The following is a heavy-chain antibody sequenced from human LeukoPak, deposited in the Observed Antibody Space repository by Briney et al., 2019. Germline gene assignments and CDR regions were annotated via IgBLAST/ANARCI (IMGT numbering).Heavy chain of an antibody. Sequence: SETLSLTCTVSGGSISSYYWSWIRQPPGKGLEWIGYIYYSGSTNYNPSLKSRVTISVDTSKNQFSLKLSSVTAADTAVYYCARFQYYYDSSGYSAFDIWGQGTMVTVSS. D-gene: IGHD3-22*01. J-gene: IGHJ3*02. V-gene: IGHV4-59*01. CDR3: ARFQYYYDSSGYSAFDI. CDR2: IYYSGST. CDR1: GGSISSYY.